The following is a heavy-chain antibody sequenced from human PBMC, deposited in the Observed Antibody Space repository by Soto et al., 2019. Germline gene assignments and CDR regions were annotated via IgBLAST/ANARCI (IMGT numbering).Heavy chain of an antibody. J-gene: IGHJ4*02. CDR3: TRRGLYGGNADY. CDR2: SYYIGGT. CDR1: GDSISGSSYY. D-gene: IGHD4-17*01. V-gene: IGHV4-39*01. Sequence: SETLSLTXTVSGDSISGSSYYWGWIRQPPGKGLEWVGSSYYIGGTYSNPSLKSRVTISVDTSKNQFSLKLTSVTAADTAVYYCTRRGLYGGNADYWGQGILVTVSS.